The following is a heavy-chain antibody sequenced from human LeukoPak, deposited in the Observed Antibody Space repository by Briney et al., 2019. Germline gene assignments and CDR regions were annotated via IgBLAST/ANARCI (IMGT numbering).Heavy chain of an antibody. Sequence: GGSLRLSCAASGFTFSSYAMSWVRQAPGKGLEWVSAISGSGGSTYYADSVKGRFTISRDNSKNTLYLQVNSLRAEDTAVYYCAKDLNYDSSGYYYFDYWGQGTLVTVSS. V-gene: IGHV3-23*01. CDR2: ISGSGGST. CDR3: AKDLNYDSSGYYYFDY. D-gene: IGHD3-22*01. J-gene: IGHJ4*02. CDR1: GFTFSSYA.